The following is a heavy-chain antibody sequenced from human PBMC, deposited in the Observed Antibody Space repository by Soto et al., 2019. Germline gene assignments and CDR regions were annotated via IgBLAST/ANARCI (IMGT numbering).Heavy chain of an antibody. J-gene: IGHJ3*02. V-gene: IGHV1-18*01. D-gene: IGHD2-15*01. CDR2: ISVYNGNI. CDR3: ARGYYSNPFDM. Sequence: QVQLVQSGAEVKKPGASVKVSCKTSGYTFTSYGVTWVRQAPGQGLEWLGWISVYNGNIYYAEKFRGRVTMTTDTSTSTAYMELRSLRSDDTAVYYCARGYYSNPFDMWGQGTMVTVSS. CDR1: GYTFTSYG.